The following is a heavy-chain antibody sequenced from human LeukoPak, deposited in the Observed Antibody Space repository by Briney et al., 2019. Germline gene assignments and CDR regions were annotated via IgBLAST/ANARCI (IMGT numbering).Heavy chain of an antibody. V-gene: IGHV3-23*01. Sequence: GGSLRLSCAASGFTFSSYAMSWVRQAPGKGLEYVSVISGSGGSTHYRDSVKGRFTISRDNSKNTLYLQMNCLRVEDTAVYYCAKDGTTTITFDYWGQGTLVTVSS. J-gene: IGHJ4*02. CDR3: AKDGTTTITFDY. CDR2: ISGSGGST. D-gene: IGHD1-1*01. CDR1: GFTFSSYA.